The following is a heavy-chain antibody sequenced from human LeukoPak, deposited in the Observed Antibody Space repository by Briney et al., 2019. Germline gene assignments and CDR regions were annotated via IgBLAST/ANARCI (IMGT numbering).Heavy chain of an antibody. CDR3: AKRGGSGYYRQMVFIDY. D-gene: IGHD3-22*01. CDR2: ISYDGSNK. V-gene: IGHV3-30*04. J-gene: IGHJ4*02. CDR1: GFTFSSYA. Sequence: GGSLRLSCAASGFTFSSYAMHWVRRAPGKGLEWVAVISYDGSNKYYADSVKGRFTISRDNSKNTLYLQMNSLRAEDTAVYYCAKRGGSGYYRQMVFIDYWGQGTLVTVSS.